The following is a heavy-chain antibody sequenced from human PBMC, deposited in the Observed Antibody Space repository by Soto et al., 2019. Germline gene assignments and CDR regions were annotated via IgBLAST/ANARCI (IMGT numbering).Heavy chain of an antibody. Sequence: SETLSLTCAVSGDSVSSSFWWTWVRQPPGKGLEWIGEIYHTETTNYAPSLKSRVTISLDKSMNQFSLRFNSVTPADTAVYYCARYDFGPFDNWGQGIRVTVSS. V-gene: IGHV4-4*02. D-gene: IGHD4-17*01. CDR3: ARYDFGPFDN. CDR1: GDSVSSSFW. J-gene: IGHJ4*02. CDR2: IYHTETT.